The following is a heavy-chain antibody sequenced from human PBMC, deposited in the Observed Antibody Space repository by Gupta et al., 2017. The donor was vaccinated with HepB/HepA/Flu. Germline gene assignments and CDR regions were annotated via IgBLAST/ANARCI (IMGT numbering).Heavy chain of an antibody. V-gene: IGHV5-51*01. J-gene: IGHJ6*03. CDR3: ARGGNFYYYMDV. Sequence: EVQLVQSGAEVKKPGESLKIPCKTSGYTFYAYWLGWLLQMPGKGLEWLGITYAGDSDTRYSPSFQGQVTSSADKSISTAYLQWDSLKASDTAIYYCARGGNFYYYMDVWGIGTTVTVSS. CDR1: GYTFYAYW. D-gene: IGHD1-26*01. CDR2: TYAGDSDT.